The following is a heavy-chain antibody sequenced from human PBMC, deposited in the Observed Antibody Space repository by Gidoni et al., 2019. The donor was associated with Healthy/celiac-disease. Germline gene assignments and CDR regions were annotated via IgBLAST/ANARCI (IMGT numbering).Heavy chain of an antibody. D-gene: IGHD5-12*01. CDR1: CGSISSSSYY. J-gene: IGHJ4*02. CDR2: IFYSGST. Sequence: QLQLQESGPGLVKPAETLSLICTVSCGSISSSSYYWGWIRQPPGKGLEWIGSIFYSGSTYYNPSLKSRLTISVDTSKNHFSLRLSSVTAADTAVYYCASGYGTGGGDFDYWGQGTLVTVSS. V-gene: IGHV4-39*02. CDR3: ASGYGTGGGDFDY.